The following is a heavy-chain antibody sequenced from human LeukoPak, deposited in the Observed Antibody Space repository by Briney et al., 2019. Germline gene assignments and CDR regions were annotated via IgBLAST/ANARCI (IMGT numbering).Heavy chain of an antibody. D-gene: IGHD2-2*01. J-gene: IGHJ4*02. V-gene: IGHV3-30*02. CDR3: AEDQQLQPSHY. CDR2: IQFDGSDE. Sequence: GGSLRLSCAASGFIFSTYGMHWVRQAPGKGLEWVAFIQFDGSDEHYADSVKGRFTISRDNSKSTLYLQMNSLKTEDTSVYYCAEDQQLQPSHYWGQGTLVTVSS. CDR1: GFIFSTYG.